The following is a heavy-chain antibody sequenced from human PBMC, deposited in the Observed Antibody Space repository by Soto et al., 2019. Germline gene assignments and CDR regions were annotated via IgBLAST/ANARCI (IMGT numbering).Heavy chain of an antibody. V-gene: IGHV3-11*01. CDR2: ISRSGSDI. D-gene: IGHD2-2*03. CDR3: ATVGYCSSTSCQTRYYYYGMDV. CDR1: GFTFSDYS. Sequence: PGVSLRLSCAASGFTFSDYSMNWVRQAPGKGLECVSYISRSGSDIYYADSVKGRFTISRDNAKNSLFLQMNSLRAEDTAVYYCATVGYCSSTSCQTRYYYYGMDVWGQGATVTVSS. J-gene: IGHJ6*02.